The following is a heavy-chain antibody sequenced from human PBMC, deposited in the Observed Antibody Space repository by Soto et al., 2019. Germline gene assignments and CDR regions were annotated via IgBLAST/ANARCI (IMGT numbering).Heavy chain of an antibody. V-gene: IGHV1-46*01. CDR2: INPSGGST. J-gene: IGHJ6*02. Sequence: QVQLVQSGAEVKKPGASVKVSCKASGYTFTSYYMHWVRQAPGQGLEWMGIINPSGGSTSYAQKCQSRVTMTRDTSTSTVYMELSSLRSEDTAVYYCARNHRITVTTTYGMDVWGQGTTVTVSS. CDR3: ARNHRITVTTTYGMDV. D-gene: IGHD4-4*01. CDR1: GYTFTSYY.